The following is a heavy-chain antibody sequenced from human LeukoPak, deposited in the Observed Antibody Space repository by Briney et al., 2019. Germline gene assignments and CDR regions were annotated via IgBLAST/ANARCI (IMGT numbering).Heavy chain of an antibody. D-gene: IGHD2-21*02. CDR1: SGSISSLY. Sequence: PPESLSLTCNVASGSISSLYSSWVRQPPGKVLEWIGNIYYTGSPNYNPSIQSRVTISVDTSKNQFSLKLSSVTAADTAVYYCARDPSVVMTANYIPSYLNLWGRGTLVTVSS. V-gene: IGHV4-59*11. CDR2: IYYTGSP. CDR3: ARDPSVVMTANYIPSYLNL. J-gene: IGHJ2*01.